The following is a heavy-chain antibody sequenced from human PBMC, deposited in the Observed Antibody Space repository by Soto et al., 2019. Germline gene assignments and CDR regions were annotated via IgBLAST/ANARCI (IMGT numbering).Heavy chain of an antibody. CDR2: IGTAGDT. D-gene: IGHD6-19*01. CDR3: ARGYSSGAKVV. J-gene: IGHJ6*02. CDR1: GFTFSSYD. V-gene: IGHV3-13*04. Sequence: EVQLVESGGGLVQPGGSLRLSCAASGFTFSSYDMHWVRQATGKGLEWVSAIGTAGDTYYPGSVKGRFTISRENAKNSLYLQMNSLRAGDTAVYYCARGYSSGAKVVWGQGTTVTVSS.